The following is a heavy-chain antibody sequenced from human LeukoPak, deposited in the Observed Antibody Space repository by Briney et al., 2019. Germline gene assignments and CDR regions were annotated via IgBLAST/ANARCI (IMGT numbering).Heavy chain of an antibody. Sequence: ASVKVSCKASGYTFTSYDINWVRQATGQGLEWLGWMNPNSGNTGYAQKFQGRVTITRNTSISTAYMDLSSLTSEDTALYYGARGRYGLRWFDPGGQGTLGT. V-gene: IGHV1-8*03. D-gene: IGHD1-1*01. CDR2: MNPNSGNT. CDR3: ARGRYGLRWFDP. J-gene: IGHJ5*02. CDR1: GYTFTSYD.